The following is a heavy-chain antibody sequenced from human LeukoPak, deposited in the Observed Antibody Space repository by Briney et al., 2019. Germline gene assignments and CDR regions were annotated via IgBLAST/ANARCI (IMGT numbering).Heavy chain of an antibody. Sequence: GGSLRLSCSASGFTFSSYPMHWVRQAPGKGLEYVSAIDSRGNTYYADSVKGRFTISRDNSKNTLYLQMSSLRSEDTAVYYCVKRLRLPLYFDYWGQGTPVTVSS. CDR2: IDSRGNT. CDR3: VKRLRLPLYFDY. V-gene: IGHV3-64D*06. CDR1: GFTFSSYP. D-gene: IGHD5-18*01. J-gene: IGHJ4*02.